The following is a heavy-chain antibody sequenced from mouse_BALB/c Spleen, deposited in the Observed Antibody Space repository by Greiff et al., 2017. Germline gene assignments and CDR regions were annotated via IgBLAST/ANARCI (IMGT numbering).Heavy chain of an antibody. CDR3: ARSNYGYDGDWYFDV. V-gene: IGHV14-3*02. D-gene: IGHD2-2*01. CDR1: GFNIKDTY. Sequence: VQLQQSGAELVKPGASVKLSCTASGFNIKDTYMHWVKQRPEQGLEWIGRIDPANGNTKYDPKFQGKATITADTSSNTAYLQLSSLTSEDTAVYYGARSNYGYDGDWYFDVWGAGTTVTVSS. J-gene: IGHJ1*01. CDR2: IDPANGNT.